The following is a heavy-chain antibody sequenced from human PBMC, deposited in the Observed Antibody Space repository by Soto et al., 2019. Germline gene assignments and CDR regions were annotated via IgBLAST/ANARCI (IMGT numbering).Heavy chain of an antibody. D-gene: IGHD5-12*01. J-gene: IGHJ4*02. CDR1: GYTFTIYG. CDR3: ARLTRGGRDGYNYGY. Sequence: QVQLVQSGSEVKNPGASVKVSCKASGYTFTIYGISWVRQAPGQGLEWMGWISAYNGNTNYAQKLQGRVTMTTDTSTSTASMELRRLRSDDTAVYYCARLTRGGRDGYNYGYWGQGTLVTVSS. V-gene: IGHV1-18*04. CDR2: ISAYNGNT.